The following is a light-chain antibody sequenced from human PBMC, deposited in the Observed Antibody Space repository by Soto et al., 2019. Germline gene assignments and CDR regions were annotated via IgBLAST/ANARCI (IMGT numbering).Light chain of an antibody. CDR3: SSYEGSNNLV. Sequence: QSALTQPPSASGSPGQSVTISCTGTSSDVGGYNYVSWYQQHPGKAPKFMIYEVSKRPSGVPDRFSGSKSGNTASLTVSGLQAEDEADYYCSSYEGSNNLVFGGGTKLTVL. CDR1: SSDVGGYNY. CDR2: EVS. J-gene: IGLJ2*01. V-gene: IGLV2-8*01.